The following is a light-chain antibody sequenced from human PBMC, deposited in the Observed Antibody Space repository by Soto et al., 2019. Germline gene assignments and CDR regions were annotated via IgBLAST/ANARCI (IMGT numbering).Light chain of an antibody. CDR3: QAWT. CDR2: GAS. Sequence: EIGLTQSPGTLSLSPGERSTLSCRASQSVSRNYLAWYQQKPGQAPRLLIYGASSRAAGIPDRFSGSGSGTDFTLTISRLEPEDFAVYYCQAWTFGQGTKVDIK. V-gene: IGKV3-20*01. J-gene: IGKJ1*01. CDR1: QSVSRNY.